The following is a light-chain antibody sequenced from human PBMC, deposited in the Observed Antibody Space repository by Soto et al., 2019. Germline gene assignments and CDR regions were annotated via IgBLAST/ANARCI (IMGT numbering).Light chain of an antibody. CDR3: QQTHAVPLT. V-gene: IGKV1-39*01. J-gene: IGKJ5*01. CDR2: GAS. Sequence: DVQMTQSPSYLSASVGDRVTITCRASQPISNYLNWYQQKAGEAPKVLIFGASSLQTGVPSKFSGSGYGTDFTLIINNLHPDDFATYYCQQTHAVPLTFGQGTRLEIK. CDR1: QPISNY.